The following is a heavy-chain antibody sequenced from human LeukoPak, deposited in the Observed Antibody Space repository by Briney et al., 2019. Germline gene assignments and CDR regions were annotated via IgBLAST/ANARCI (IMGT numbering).Heavy chain of an antibody. CDR3: ARARNNYDSSGYSALDY. Sequence: QPGGSLRLSCAASGFTFSSYWMHWVRQGPGKGLVWVSRINSGGSSTNYADSVKGRFTISRDNAKNTLFLQMNSLRDEDTAVYYCARARNNYDSSGYSALDYWGQGTLVTVSS. D-gene: IGHD3-22*01. V-gene: IGHV3-74*01. CDR1: GFTFSSYW. J-gene: IGHJ4*02. CDR2: INSGGSST.